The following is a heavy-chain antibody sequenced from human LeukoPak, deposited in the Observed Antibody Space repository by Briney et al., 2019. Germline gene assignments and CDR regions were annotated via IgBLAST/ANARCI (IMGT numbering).Heavy chain of an antibody. V-gene: IGHV4-39*07. CDR3: ARDHRRMGYYDSSGYYAYDAFDI. D-gene: IGHD3-22*01. CDR2: IYYSGST. J-gene: IGHJ3*02. CDR1: GGSISSSSYY. Sequence: SETLSLTCTVSGGSISSSSYYWGWIRQPPGKGLEWIGSIYYSGSTYYNPSLKSRVTISVDRSKNQFSLKLSSVTAADTAVYYCARDHRRMGYYDSSGYYAYDAFDIWGQGTMVTVSS.